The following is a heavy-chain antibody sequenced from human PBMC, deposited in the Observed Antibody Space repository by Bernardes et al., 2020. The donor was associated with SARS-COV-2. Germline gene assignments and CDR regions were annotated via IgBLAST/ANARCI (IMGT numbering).Heavy chain of an antibody. V-gene: IGHV3-66*02. D-gene: IGHD6-19*01. CDR1: GFTVSSHY. Sequence: VGSLRLSCSASGFTVSSHYMNFVRQAPGKGLEWVSVIYTGVTKYYADFVIGLFTISRDNSKNTLFLQLNSLRLEDTVVYYCARDGYGGGWTNYYFYGLDVWGLGTTVTVSS. CDR3: ARDGYGGGWTNYYFYGLDV. J-gene: IGHJ6*02. CDR2: IYTGVTK.